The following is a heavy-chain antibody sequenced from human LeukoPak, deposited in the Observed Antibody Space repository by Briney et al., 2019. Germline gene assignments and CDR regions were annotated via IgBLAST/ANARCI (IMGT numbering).Heavy chain of an antibody. CDR3: ARGFQSFDS. V-gene: IGHV3-21*01. CDR2: ISSSSNYI. D-gene: IGHD3-10*01. J-gene: IGHJ4*02. CDR1: GFTFSSYS. Sequence: PGGSLRLPCAAAGFTFSSYSLNWVRQAPGKGLEWVSSISSSSNYIYYADSVKGRFTISRDNAKNSLSLQMNSLRAEDTAVYYCARGFQSFDSWGQGTLVTVSS.